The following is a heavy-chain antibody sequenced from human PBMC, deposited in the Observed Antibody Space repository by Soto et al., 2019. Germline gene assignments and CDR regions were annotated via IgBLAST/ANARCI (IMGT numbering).Heavy chain of an antibody. D-gene: IGHD2-15*01. V-gene: IGHV1-46*03. CDR3: TGRSTVVRLDDFEA. J-gene: IGHJ4*02. CDR1: GYTVTRHY. CDR2: IDPSGGST. Sequence: QVQLVQSGAEVKKPGASVKVSCKASGYTVTRHYMHWVRQAPGQGLGWMGIIDPSGGSTTYAQKFQGRVDMIRDMSTRAVYVEVSGLRSEDADIYYCTGRSTVVRLDDFEAGGQGTLVTVSS.